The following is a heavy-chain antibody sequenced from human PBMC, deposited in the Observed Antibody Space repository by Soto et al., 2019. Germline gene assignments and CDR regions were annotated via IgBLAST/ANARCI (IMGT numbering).Heavy chain of an antibody. Sequence: SETLSLTCTVSGGSINTYYWSWIRQPPGKGLERIGFIYYSGNTYYNPSLKSRVAISVDTSKNQFSLKLSSVIAADTAVYYCARRMRGASGNFDYWGQGALVTVSS. CDR3: ARRMRGASGNFDY. CDR2: IYYSGNT. V-gene: IGHV4-59*01. D-gene: IGHD6-13*01. J-gene: IGHJ4*02. CDR1: GGSINTYY.